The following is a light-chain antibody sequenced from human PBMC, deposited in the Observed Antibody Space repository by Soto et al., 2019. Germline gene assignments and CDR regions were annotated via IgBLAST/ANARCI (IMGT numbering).Light chain of an antibody. CDR1: SGSVSATYY. J-gene: IGLJ2*01. CDR2: STN. V-gene: IGLV8-61*01. CDR3: VLYMGSGIPV. Sequence: QAVVTQEPSFSVSPGGTVTLTCGLSSGSVSATYYPSWYQQTPGQAPRTLTYSTNTRSSGVPDRFSGSILGNKAALTITGAQADDESDYYCVLYMGSGIPVFGGVTKLTVL.